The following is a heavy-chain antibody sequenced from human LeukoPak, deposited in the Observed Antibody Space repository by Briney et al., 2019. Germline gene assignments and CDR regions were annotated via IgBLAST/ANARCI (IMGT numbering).Heavy chain of an antibody. V-gene: IGHV5-51*01. Sequence: GESLEISCNSSGYHFTSYWIGWVRQMPGKGLEWMGIIYPGDSDTIYSPSFQGQVTIAADKSISTAYLQWSSLKASDIAMYYCARIYCSSTSCYPYYYYYMDVWGKGTTVTVSS. D-gene: IGHD2-2*01. J-gene: IGHJ6*03. CDR1: GYHFTSYW. CDR3: ARIYCSSTSCYPYYYYYMDV. CDR2: IYPGDSDT.